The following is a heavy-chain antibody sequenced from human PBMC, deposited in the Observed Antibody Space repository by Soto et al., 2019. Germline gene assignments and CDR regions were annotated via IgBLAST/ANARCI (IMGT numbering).Heavy chain of an antibody. CDR3: ATTRWLQDAFDI. CDR1: GFTFSSYA. V-gene: IGHV3-23*01. CDR2: ISGSGGST. Sequence: GGSLRLSCAASGFTFSSYAMSWVRQAPGKGLEWVSAISGSGGSTYYADSVKGRFTISRDNSKNTLYLQMNSLRAEDKAVYYCATTRWLQDAFDIWGQGTMVTVSS. J-gene: IGHJ3*02. D-gene: IGHD5-18*01.